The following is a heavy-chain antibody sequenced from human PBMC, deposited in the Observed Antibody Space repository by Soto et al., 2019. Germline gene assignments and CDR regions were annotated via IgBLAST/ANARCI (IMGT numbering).Heavy chain of an antibody. CDR3: ARDSGFSRAGQLAH. D-gene: IGHD6-13*01. CDR1: GGSFSGYY. Sequence: QVQLQQWGAGLLKPSETLSLTCAVYGGSFSGYYWSWIRQPPGKGLEWIGEINHSGSTNYNPSLKSRVTIAVATSNNHFSLKLSSVTAEDTAEYYCARDSGFSRAGQLAHWCQGTLVTVSS. V-gene: IGHV4-34*01. CDR2: INHSGST. J-gene: IGHJ4*02.